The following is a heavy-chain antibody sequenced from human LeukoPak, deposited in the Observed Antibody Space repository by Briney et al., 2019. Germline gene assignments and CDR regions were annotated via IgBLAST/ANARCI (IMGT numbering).Heavy chain of an antibody. V-gene: IGHV4-4*07. CDR2: IYTSGST. CDR1: GDSINGFY. D-gene: IGHD2-2*01. J-gene: IGHJ4*02. CDR3: ARDVVAARGSFDY. Sequence: SQTLSLTCTVSGDSINGFYWSWIRQAAGKGLEWIGHIYTSGSTNYNPSLRSRVTMSVDMSKNQFSLKLRSVTAADTAVYYCARDVVAARGSFDYWGQGTLVTVSS.